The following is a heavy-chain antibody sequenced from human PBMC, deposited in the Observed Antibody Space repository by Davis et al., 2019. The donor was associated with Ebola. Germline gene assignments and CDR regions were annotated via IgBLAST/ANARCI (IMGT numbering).Heavy chain of an antibody. V-gene: IGHV1-2*02. CDR1: GYTFTGYY. D-gene: IGHD6-13*01. CDR3: ARGRVAAAGSPSLLYY. CDR2: INPNSGGT. Sequence: ASVTVSCKASGYTFTGYYMHCVRQAPGQGLEWMGWINPNSGGTNYAQKFQGRVTMTRDTSISTAYMELSRLRSDDTAVYYCARGRVAAAGSPSLLYYWGQGTLVTVSS. J-gene: IGHJ4*02.